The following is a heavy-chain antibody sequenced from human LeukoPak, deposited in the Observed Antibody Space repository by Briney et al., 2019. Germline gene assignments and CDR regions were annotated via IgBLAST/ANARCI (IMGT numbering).Heavy chain of an antibody. J-gene: IGHJ4*02. Sequence: GGSLRLSCAASGFTFDSYAMTWVRQAPGKGLEWVSTVTASGAGTYFADSVKGRFTISRDDSKNTLYLQMNSLRAEDTAVYYCANNGGVAVAGSFDNWGQGTLVTVSS. CDR3: ANNGGVAVAGSFDN. CDR1: GFTFDSYA. CDR2: VTASGAGT. V-gene: IGHV3-23*01. D-gene: IGHD6-19*01.